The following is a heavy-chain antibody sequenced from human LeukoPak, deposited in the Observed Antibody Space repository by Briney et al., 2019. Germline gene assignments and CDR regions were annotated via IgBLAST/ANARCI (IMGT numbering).Heavy chain of an antibody. J-gene: IGHJ4*02. CDR1: GFTFSSYG. D-gene: IGHD4/OR15-4a*01. CDR3: ARRAGAYSHPYDY. CDR2: IYSDNT. V-gene: IGHV3-53*01. Sequence: GETLRLSCAASGFTFSSYGMTWVRQAPGKGLEWVSFIYSDNTHYSDSVKGRFTISRDNSKNTLYLQMNSLRAEDTAVYYCARRAGAYSHPYDYWGQGTLVTVSS.